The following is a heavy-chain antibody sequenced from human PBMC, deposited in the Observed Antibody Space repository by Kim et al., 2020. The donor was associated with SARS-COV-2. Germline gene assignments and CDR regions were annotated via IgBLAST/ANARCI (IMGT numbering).Heavy chain of an antibody. J-gene: IGHJ4*02. D-gene: IGHD6-25*01. V-gene: IGHV3-30*07. CDR3: ATLAAAGGYFEY. Sequence: SGASVTGRFTTSEDNSKSTLLMQMNSLKTEDTAVYYCATLAAAGGYFEYWGQGTLVTVSA.